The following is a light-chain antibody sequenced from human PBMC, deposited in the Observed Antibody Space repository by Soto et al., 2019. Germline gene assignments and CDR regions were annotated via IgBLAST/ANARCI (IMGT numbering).Light chain of an antibody. CDR1: SSDVGGYNF. J-gene: IGLJ1*01. V-gene: IGLV2-14*01. CDR3: SSFTRSRAYV. Sequence: QSALTQPASVSGSPGQSITISCTGTSSDVGGYNFVSWYQQQSGKAPKLMIHEVSNRPSGVSNRCSGSKSGNTASLSISGLQAEDEADYYCSSFTRSRAYVFGSGTKLTVL. CDR2: EVS.